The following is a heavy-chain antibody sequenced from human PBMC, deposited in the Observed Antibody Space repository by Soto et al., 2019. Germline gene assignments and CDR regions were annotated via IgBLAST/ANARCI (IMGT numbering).Heavy chain of an antibody. J-gene: IGHJ3*02. CDR1: GGSISNSTYY. CDR2: IYYSGST. CDR3: ARQGDKGRAFDI. Sequence: QLQRQESGPGLVKPSETLSLTCTVSGGSISNSTYYWGWIRQPPGKGLEWIGSIYYSGSTYYNPSLKSRVTISVDTSKNQFSLKLSSVTATDTAVYYCARQGDKGRAFDIWGQGTMVTVSS. V-gene: IGHV4-39*01. D-gene: IGHD1-26*01.